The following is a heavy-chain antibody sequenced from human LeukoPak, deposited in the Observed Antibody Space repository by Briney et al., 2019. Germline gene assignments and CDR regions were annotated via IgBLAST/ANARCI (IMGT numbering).Heavy chain of an antibody. Sequence: SETLSLTCTVSGYSISSGYYWGWIRQPPGKGLEWIGSIYHSGSTYYNPSLKSRVTISVDTSKNQSSLKLSSVTAADTAVYYCARRAAAGVDYWGQGTLVTVSS. V-gene: IGHV4-38-2*02. CDR2: IYHSGST. J-gene: IGHJ4*02. D-gene: IGHD6-13*01. CDR3: ARRAAAGVDY. CDR1: GYSISSGYY.